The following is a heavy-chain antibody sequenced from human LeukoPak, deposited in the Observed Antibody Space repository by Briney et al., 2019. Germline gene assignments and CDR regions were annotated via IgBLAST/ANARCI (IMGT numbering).Heavy chain of an antibody. Sequence: ASVKVSCKASGYMFTGHYMHWVRQAPGQGLEWMGWINPNSGGTNYAQKFQGRVTMTRDTSISTAYMELSSLRSDDTAVYYCAGVTEHTAMVHWYFDLWGRGTLVTV. CDR3: AGVTEHTAMVHWYFDL. V-gene: IGHV1-2*02. D-gene: IGHD5-18*01. CDR2: INPNSGGT. CDR1: GYMFTGHY. J-gene: IGHJ2*01.